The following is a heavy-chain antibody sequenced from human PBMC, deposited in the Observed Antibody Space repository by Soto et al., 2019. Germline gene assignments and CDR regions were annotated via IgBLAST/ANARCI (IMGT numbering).Heavy chain of an antibody. Sequence: SETLSLTCTVSGGSISSSSYYWGWIRQPPGKGLEWIGSIYYSGSTYYNPSLKSRVTISVDTSKNQFSLKLSSVTAADTAVYYCARHPCGSSTSCSSYNWFDPWGQGTLVTVSS. CDR2: IYYSGST. V-gene: IGHV4-39*01. J-gene: IGHJ5*02. CDR1: GGSISSSSYY. D-gene: IGHD2-2*01. CDR3: ARHPCGSSTSCSSYNWFDP.